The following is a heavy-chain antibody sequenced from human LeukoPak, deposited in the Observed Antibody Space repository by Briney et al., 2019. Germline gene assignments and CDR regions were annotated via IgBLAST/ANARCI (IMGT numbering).Heavy chain of an antibody. CDR1: GGTFSSYA. Sequence: SVRVSCKASGGTFSSYAISWVRQAPGQGLEWMGRIIPIFGIANYAQKFQGRVTITTDESTSTAYMELSSLRSEDTAVYYCARGHFDWLFPDYWGQGTLVTVSS. V-gene: IGHV1-69*05. J-gene: IGHJ4*02. D-gene: IGHD3-9*01. CDR2: IIPIFGIA. CDR3: ARGHFDWLFPDY.